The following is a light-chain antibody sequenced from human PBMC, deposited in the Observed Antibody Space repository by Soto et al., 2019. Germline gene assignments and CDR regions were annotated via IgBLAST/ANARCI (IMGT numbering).Light chain of an antibody. CDR2: GAS. CDR1: RSIGSY. V-gene: IGKV1-39*01. Sequence: DIQMTQSPSSLSASVGDRVTITCRASRSIGSYLNWYQQKPGKAPKLLIYGASSLESGVPSRCSSSVTGIDFTLTISSLQPEDFANCYCHKGTSTPVIGTFGQGKRLENK. J-gene: IGKJ5*01. CDR3: HKGTSTPVIGT.